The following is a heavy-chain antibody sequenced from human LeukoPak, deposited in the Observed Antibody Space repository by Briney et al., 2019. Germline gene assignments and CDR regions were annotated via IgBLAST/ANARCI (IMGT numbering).Heavy chain of an antibody. D-gene: IGHD3-10*01. V-gene: IGHV1-2*06. CDR3: ARLGLHGSGTYYFFDY. J-gene: IGHJ4*02. Sequence: ASVKVSCTASGYTFTGYYMHWVRQAPGQGLEWVGRIDPNTGDTIYAQNFQGRVTVTSATSISTAYMELSRLTSDDTAVYFCARLGLHGSGTYYFFDYWGQGTLVTVSS. CDR2: IDPNTGDT. CDR1: GYTFTGYY.